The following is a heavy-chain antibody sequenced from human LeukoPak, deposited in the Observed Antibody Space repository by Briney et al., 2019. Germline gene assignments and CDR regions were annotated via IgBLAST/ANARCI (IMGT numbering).Heavy chain of an antibody. CDR2: IKEDGSEK. J-gene: IGHJ4*02. CDR3: ARDRDSGDYTAAPGDY. D-gene: IGHD4-17*01. Sequence: GGSLRLSCEASGFTFSRYWMSWVRQAPGKRLEWVANIKEDGSEKYYVQSVKGRFTISRDSAKNSLYLQMNSLRDEDTAVYYCARDRDSGDYTAAPGDYWGQGTLVTVSS. CDR1: GFTFSRYW. V-gene: IGHV3-7*01.